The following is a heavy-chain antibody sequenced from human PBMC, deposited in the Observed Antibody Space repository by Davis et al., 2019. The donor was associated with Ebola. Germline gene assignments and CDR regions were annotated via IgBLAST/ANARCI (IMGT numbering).Heavy chain of an antibody. J-gene: IGHJ5*02. Sequence: MPSETLSLTCTVSGGSISSSSYYWGWIRQPPGKGLEWIGSIYYSGSTYYNPSLQSRVTISVDTSKNQFSLRLISVTAADTAVYYCARGGYSYGFHRFDPWGQGTLVTVSS. D-gene: IGHD5-18*01. CDR2: IYYSGST. CDR3: ARGGYSYGFHRFDP. V-gene: IGHV4-39*07. CDR1: GGSISSSSYY.